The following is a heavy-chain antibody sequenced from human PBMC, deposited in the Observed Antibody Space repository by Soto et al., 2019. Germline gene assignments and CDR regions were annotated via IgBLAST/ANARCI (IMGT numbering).Heavy chain of an antibody. D-gene: IGHD1-26*01. CDR3: ARDWEDMRHINFFDP. V-gene: IGHV1-18*01. Sequence: QLVQSGVEVQKPGASVRVSCKASRYTFINYGISWVRQAPGQGLEWMGWLSGYDGRTNYAQRFQGRVTMTTDTSTNTAYMELTRLTADDAAVYYCARDWEDMRHINFFDPWGQGTLVSVSS. CDR2: LSGYDGRT. CDR1: RYTFINYG. J-gene: IGHJ5*02.